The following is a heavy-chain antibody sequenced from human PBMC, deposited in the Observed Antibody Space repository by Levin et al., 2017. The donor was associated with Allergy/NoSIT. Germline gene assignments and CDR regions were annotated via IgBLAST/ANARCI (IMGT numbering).Heavy chain of an antibody. CDR1: GYTLTEFS. V-gene: IGHV1-24*01. J-gene: IGHJ3*02. D-gene: IGHD3-10*01. Sequence: ASVKVSCKVSGYTLTEFSMHWVRQAPGKGLEWMGGFDPEDGEIIYAQKFQGRVTVTEDTSTDTAFMELSNLSPEDTAMYYCATELGTGSRDAFDIWGQGTMVTVSS. CDR2: FDPEDGEI. CDR3: ATELGTGSRDAFDI.